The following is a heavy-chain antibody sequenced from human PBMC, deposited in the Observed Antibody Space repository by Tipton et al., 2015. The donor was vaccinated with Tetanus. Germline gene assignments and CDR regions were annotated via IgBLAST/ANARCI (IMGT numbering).Heavy chain of an antibody. CDR3: ARRGDCVFYYESSGYLWGAAFDI. CDR1: GFSFRSYW. J-gene: IGHJ3*02. CDR2: INPDGRRT. V-gene: IGHV3-74*01. Sequence: SLRLSCAASGFSFRSYWMHWVRQTPGKGLVWISRINPDGRRTNYADSVKGRFTISRDHAKNTVDLQMNSLRAEDTAVYYCARRGDCVFYYESSGYLWGAAFDIWGQGTMVSVSA. D-gene: IGHD3-22*01.